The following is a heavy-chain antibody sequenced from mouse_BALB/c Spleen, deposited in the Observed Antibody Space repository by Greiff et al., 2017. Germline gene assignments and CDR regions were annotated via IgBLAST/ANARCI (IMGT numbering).Heavy chain of an antibody. CDR3: ARALLRYLDY. D-gene: IGHD1-1*01. CDR2: ISYDGSN. CDR1: GYSITSGYY. J-gene: IGHJ2*01. V-gene: IGHV3-6*02. Sequence: EVKLQESGPGLVKPSQSLSLTCSVTGYSITSGYYWNWIRQFPGNKLEWMGYISYDGSNNYNPSLKNRISITRDTSKNQFFLKLNSVTTEDTATYYCARALLRYLDYWGQGTTLTVSS.